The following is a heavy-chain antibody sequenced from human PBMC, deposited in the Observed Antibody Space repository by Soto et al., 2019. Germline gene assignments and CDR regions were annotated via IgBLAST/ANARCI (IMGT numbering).Heavy chain of an antibody. V-gene: IGHV1-69*01. Sequence: QVQLVQSGAEVKKPGSSVKVSCKASGGTFSSYAISWVRQSPGQGLEWMGGIIPIFGTANYAQKFQGRVTITADESTSTAYMELSSLRSEYTAVYYCARRRSQLWPRAYYYGMDGWGQGTKVTVSS. CDR2: IIPIFGTA. CDR3: ARRRSQLWPRAYYYGMDG. D-gene: IGHD5-18*01. CDR1: GGTFSSYA. J-gene: IGHJ6*02.